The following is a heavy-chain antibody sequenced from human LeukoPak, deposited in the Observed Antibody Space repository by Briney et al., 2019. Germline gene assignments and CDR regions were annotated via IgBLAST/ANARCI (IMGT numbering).Heavy chain of an antibody. V-gene: IGHV1-2*02. CDR3: ARAGGTMVRGVIRREFDY. Sequence: ASVKVSCKASGYTFTGYYMHWVRQAPGQGLEWMGWINPNSGGTNYAQKFQGRVTMTRDTSISTAYMELSRLRSDDTAVYYCARAGGTMVRGVIRREFDYWGQGTLVTVPS. J-gene: IGHJ4*02. CDR2: INPNSGGT. CDR1: GYTFTGYY. D-gene: IGHD3-10*01.